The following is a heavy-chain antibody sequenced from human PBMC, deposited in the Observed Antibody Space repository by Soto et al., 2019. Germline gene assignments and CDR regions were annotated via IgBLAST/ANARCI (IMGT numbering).Heavy chain of an antibody. CDR1: GFSLTTRGAG. CDR3: AHIPNYYQYDWFDP. CDR2: IYWDDDK. V-gene: IGHV2-5*02. J-gene: IGHJ5*02. D-gene: IGHD3-16*01. Sequence: QIISKESGPTLMKPTQTLTLACTFSGFSLTTRGAGVGWIRQPPGKALECLALIYWDDDKRYSPSLQSRLSITKDTAKSQVVLTMTNVDPVDTATYYCAHIPNYYQYDWFDPWGQGSLVSVSS.